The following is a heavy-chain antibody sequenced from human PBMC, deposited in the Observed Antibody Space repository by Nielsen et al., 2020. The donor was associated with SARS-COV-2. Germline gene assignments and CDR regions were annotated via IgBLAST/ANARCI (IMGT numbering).Heavy chain of an antibody. J-gene: IGHJ6*02. CDR1: GFTFSSYG. Sequence: GESLKISCAASGFTFSSYGMHWVRQAPGKGLEWVAVIWYDGSNKYYADSVKGRFTISRDNSKNTLYLQMNSLRAEDTAVYYCAKEKFGEFPYYGMDVWGQGTTVTVSS. CDR2: IWYDGSNK. D-gene: IGHD3-10*01. V-gene: IGHV3-33*06. CDR3: AKEKFGEFPYYGMDV.